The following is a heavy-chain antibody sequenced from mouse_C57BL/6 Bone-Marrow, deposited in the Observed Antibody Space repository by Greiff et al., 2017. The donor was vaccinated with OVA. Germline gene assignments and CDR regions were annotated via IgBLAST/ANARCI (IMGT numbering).Heavy chain of an antibody. V-gene: IGHV5-6*01. D-gene: IGHD3-2*02. CDR1: GFTFSSYG. Sequence: EVMLVESGGDLVKPGGSLKLSCAASGFTFSSYGMSWVRQTPDKRLEWVATISSGGSYTYYPDSVKGRFTISRDNAKNTLYLQMRSLKSEDTAMYYCARHVLRLRGDYFGYWGQGTTLTVSS. CDR2: ISSGGSYT. J-gene: IGHJ2*01. CDR3: ARHVLRLRGDYFGY.